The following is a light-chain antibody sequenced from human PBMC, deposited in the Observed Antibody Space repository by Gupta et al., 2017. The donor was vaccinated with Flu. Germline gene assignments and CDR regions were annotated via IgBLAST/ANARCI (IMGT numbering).Light chain of an antibody. CDR3: SSYTSTNTVVV. V-gene: IGLV2-14*01. J-gene: IGLJ2*01. CDR1: SSDVGGYDY. CDR2: EVS. Sequence: QSALPQPASVSGSPGPSIPIPCPGTSSDVGGYDYVSWYQQHPGKAPELMIFEVSRRPSGISNRFSGSKSGNTASLTISGLQAEDEAYYYCSSYTSTNTVVVFGGGTKLTVL.